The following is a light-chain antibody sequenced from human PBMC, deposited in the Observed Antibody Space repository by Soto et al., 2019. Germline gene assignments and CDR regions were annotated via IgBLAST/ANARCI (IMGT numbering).Light chain of an antibody. CDR1: QSVSSN. CDR2: GAS. J-gene: IGKJ4*01. CDR3: QQYNNWPPLT. Sequence: ERVMTQSPATLSVSPGERATLSCRASQSVSSNLAWYQQKPGQAPRLLIYGASTRATGIPARFSGSGSGTEFTLTLSSLQSEDFAVYYCQQYNNWPPLTFGGGTKVEIK. V-gene: IGKV3-15*01.